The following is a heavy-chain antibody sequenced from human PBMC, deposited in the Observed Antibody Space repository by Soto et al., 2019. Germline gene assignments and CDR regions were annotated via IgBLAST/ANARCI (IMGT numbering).Heavy chain of an antibody. J-gene: IGHJ4*02. V-gene: IGHV3-23*01. CDR3: ARSGYYYPLDFDH. CDR2: ISGSGGST. D-gene: IGHD3-22*01. Sequence: WWSLRLSCSASVFTFSSSAMSWFRQAPGKGLEWVSAISGSGGSTYYADTVKGRFTVSRDNSKNTLYLQMNSLRAEDTAVYYCARSGYYYPLDFDHWGQGNLVTVSS. CDR1: VFTFSSSA.